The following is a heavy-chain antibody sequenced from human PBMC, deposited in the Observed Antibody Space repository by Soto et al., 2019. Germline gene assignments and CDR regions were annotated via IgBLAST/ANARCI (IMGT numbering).Heavy chain of an antibody. Sequence: SETLSLTCSVSGASIRSGGFYWSWLRQSPGKGLEWIGHIFYTGSTFVSPSLKGRLTISLDTSKNQFSLDLSSVTAADTAMYYCARIEMASIKWGRGTLVTVSS. J-gene: IGHJ4*02. V-gene: IGHV4-31*02. CDR3: ARIEMASIK. CDR1: GASIRSGGFY. CDR2: IFYTGST. D-gene: IGHD5-12*01.